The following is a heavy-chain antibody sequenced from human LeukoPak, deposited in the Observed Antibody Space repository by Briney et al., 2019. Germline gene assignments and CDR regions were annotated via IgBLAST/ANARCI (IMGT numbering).Heavy chain of an antibody. V-gene: IGHV3-21*01. D-gene: IGHD3-22*01. Sequence: GGSLRLSCPGSGFTFSRYSMNGVGQAPGKGLEWVSSISSSSSYIYYADSVKGRFTISRDNAKNSLYLQMNSLRAEDTPVYYCGRDDPDFYSSSGLGAAFDICCEGTMVTVSS. CDR2: ISSSSSYI. CDR3: GRDDPDFYSSSGLGAAFDI. CDR1: GFTFSRYS. J-gene: IGHJ3*02.